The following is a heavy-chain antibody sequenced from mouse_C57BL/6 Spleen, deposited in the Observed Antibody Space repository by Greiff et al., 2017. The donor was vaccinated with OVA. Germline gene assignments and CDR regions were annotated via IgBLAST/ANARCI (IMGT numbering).Heavy chain of an antibody. CDR2: IDPSDSDT. D-gene: IGHD2-2*01. Sequence: QVQLQQPGAELVKPGASVKLSCKASGYTFPSYWMQWVKQRPGQGLEWIGEIDPSDSDTNYNQKLKGKATLTVDTSSSTAYMHLSSLTSEDSAVYYCAVDGYDNAMDYWGQGTSVTVSS. CDR3: AVDGYDNAMDY. CDR1: GYTFPSYW. J-gene: IGHJ4*01. V-gene: IGHV1-50*01.